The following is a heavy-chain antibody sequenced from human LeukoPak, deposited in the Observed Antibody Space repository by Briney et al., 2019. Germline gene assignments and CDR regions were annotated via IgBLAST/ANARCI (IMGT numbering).Heavy chain of an antibody. CDR3: AKDMHGYDRPDDN. CDR2: ISGIGIRT. CDR1: GFTFSIHA. D-gene: IGHD5-24*01. Sequence: PGASLRLSCAASGFTFSIHAMDWVRQAPGKGLEWVSSISGIGIRTYYVDSVKGRFTISRDSSKNTVYLQMNSLIAEDTAVYYCAKDMHGYDRPDDNWGRGTQVTVSS. J-gene: IGHJ4*02. V-gene: IGHV3-23*01.